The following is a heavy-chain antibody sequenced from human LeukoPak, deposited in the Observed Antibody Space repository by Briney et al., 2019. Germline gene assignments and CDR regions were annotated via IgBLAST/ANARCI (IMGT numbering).Heavy chain of an antibody. D-gene: IGHD6-19*01. J-gene: IGHJ4*02. CDR2: IYYSGSS. V-gene: IGHV4-39*01. CDR1: GGSISSSTYF. CDR3: ARHMYSGAWYYFDY. Sequence: PSETLSLTCTVSGGSISSSTYFWGWVRQPPGKGLDWLGSIYYSGSSYYNPSLKSRVTISVDTSKSQFSLKLSSVTAADTAVYYCARHMYSGAWYYFDYWGQGTLVTVSS.